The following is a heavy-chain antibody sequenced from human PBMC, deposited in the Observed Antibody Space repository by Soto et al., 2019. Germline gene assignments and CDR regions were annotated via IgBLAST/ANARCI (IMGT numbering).Heavy chain of an antibody. CDR1: GFTFRSYW. V-gene: IGHV3-7*05. D-gene: IGHD5-18*01. CDR2: IKQDGSEK. Sequence: GGSLRLSCAASGFTFRSYWMSWVRQAPGKGLEWVANIKQDGSEKNYVDSVKGRFTISRDNAKNSLYLQMNSLRAEDTAVYYCAIVRYKEESVYYYCGMDVWGQGTTVTVSS. J-gene: IGHJ6*02. CDR3: AIVRYKEESVYYYCGMDV.